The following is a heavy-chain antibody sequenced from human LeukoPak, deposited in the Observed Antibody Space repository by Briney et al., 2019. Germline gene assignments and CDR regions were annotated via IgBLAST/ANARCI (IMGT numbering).Heavy chain of an antibody. V-gene: IGHV1-2*04. CDR2: INPNSGGT. CDR3: ARGSGYGGKDDAFDI. Sequence: RASVKVSCKASGYTFTGYYMHWVRQAPGQGLEWMGWINPNSGGTNYAQKFQGWVTMTRDTSISTAYMELSRLRSDDTAVYYCARGSGYGGKDDAFDIWGQGTMVTVSS. CDR1: GYTFTGYY. J-gene: IGHJ3*02. D-gene: IGHD4-23*01.